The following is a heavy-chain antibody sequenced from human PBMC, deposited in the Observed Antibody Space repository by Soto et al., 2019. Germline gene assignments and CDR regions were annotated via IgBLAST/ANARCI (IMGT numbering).Heavy chain of an antibody. D-gene: IGHD2-21*01. J-gene: IGHJ4*01. CDR2: IKSTIDGGTT. V-gene: IGHV3-15*07. CDR1: HYAFANSW. CDR3: FTDSYIATITDLFSY. Sequence: GRNLRLCCAAPHYAFANSWMNWVRHSPGKGLEWVGRIKSTIDGGTTHYAEPVKGRFAISRDDSNNMVYLEMNSLQTEDTAMYYCFTDSYIATITDLFSYWGRGSLVIGSS.